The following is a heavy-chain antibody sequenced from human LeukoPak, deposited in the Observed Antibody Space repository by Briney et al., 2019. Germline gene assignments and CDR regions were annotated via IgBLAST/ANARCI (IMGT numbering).Heavy chain of an antibody. CDR1: GGSISSSSYY. CDR2: IYYSGST. J-gene: IGHJ6*03. CDR3: ARVLRYFDWSSSYYYYYMDV. V-gene: IGHV4-39*07. Sequence: SETLSLTCTVSGGSISSSSYYWGWIRQPPGKGLEWIGSIYYSGSTYYNPSLKSRVTISVDTSKNQFSLKLSSVTAADTAVYYCARVLRYFDWSSSYYYYYMDVWGKGTTVTISS. D-gene: IGHD3-9*01.